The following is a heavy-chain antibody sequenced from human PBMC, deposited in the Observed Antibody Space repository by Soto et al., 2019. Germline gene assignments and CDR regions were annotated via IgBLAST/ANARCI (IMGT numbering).Heavy chain of an antibody. CDR1: GFTFGDYA. CDR3: TSRTWDLYFDWFALDFDY. J-gene: IGHJ4*02. CDR2: IRSKAYGGTT. D-gene: IGHD3-9*01. V-gene: IGHV3-49*03. Sequence: GGSLRLSCTASGFTFGDYAMSWFRQAPGKGLEWVGFIRSKAYGGTTEYDASVKGRFTISRDDSKSIVYLQMNSLKTEDTAVYYCTSRTWDLYFDWFALDFDYWGQGTLVTVSS.